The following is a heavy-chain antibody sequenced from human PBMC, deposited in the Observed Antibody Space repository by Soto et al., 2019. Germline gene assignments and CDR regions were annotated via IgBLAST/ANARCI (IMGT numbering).Heavy chain of an antibody. V-gene: IGHV4-30-4*01. CDR2: IYDSGST. J-gene: IGHJ6*02. D-gene: IGHD2-2*01. CDR3: ARSGAPAASYYYAMDV. CDR1: GGSINSGDYY. Sequence: PSETLSLTCTVSGGSINSGDYYWSWIRQPPGKGLEWTGYIYDSGSTYYNPSLKSRVTMSVDTSKNEFSLKLSSVTAADTAVYYCARSGAPAASYYYAMDVWGQGTTVTVPS.